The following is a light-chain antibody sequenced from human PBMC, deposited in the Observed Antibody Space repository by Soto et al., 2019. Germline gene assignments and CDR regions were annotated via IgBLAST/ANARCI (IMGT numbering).Light chain of an antibody. CDR2: DAS. Sequence: EIVLTQSPGTLSLSQGDRATLSCRASQSVSSTYLAWYQQKPGQAPRLLIYDASSRATGIPDRFRCSGSGTDFTLTISRLEPEDFAGYYCQQYGSSPGLFTFGPGTKVDIK. CDR3: QQYGSSPGLFT. CDR1: QSVSSTY. J-gene: IGKJ3*01. V-gene: IGKV3-20*01.